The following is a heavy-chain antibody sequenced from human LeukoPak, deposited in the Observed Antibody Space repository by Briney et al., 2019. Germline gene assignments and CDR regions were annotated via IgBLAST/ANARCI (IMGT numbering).Heavy chain of an antibody. CDR1: GFTFSSYA. Sequence: GGSLRLSCAASGFTFSSYAMSWVPQAPGKGLEWVSAISGSGGSTYYADSVKGRFTISRDNSKNTLYLQMNSLRAEDTAVYYCAKPSGRGHYYYYYGMDVWGKGTTVTVSS. CDR2: ISGSGGST. J-gene: IGHJ6*04. V-gene: IGHV3-23*01. CDR3: AKPSGRGHYYYYYGMDV.